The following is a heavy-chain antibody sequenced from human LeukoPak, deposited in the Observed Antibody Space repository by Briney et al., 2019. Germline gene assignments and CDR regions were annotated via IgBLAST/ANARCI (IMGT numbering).Heavy chain of an antibody. CDR1: GVIFSEYA. CDR3: VKEARRVGRPLFDF. Sequence: GGSLRLSCAASGVIFSEYAVSWVRQTPEKRLEWVSGIGAADLGTYYADFVKGRFTMSRDISKSTLYLQMNSLRAEDTAVYYCVKEARRVGRPLFDFWGRGTLVIVSS. CDR2: IGAADLGT. J-gene: IGHJ4*02. V-gene: IGHV3-23*01.